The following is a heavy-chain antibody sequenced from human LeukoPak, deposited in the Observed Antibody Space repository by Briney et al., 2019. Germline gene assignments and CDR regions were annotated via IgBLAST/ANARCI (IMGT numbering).Heavy chain of an antibody. CDR3: AKDRASWYSYFDY. CDR2: ISSSSSTI. CDR1: GFTFSSYS. Sequence: PGGSLRLSCAASGFTFSSYSMNWVRQAPGKGLEWVSYISSSSSTIYYADSVKGRFTISRDNSKNTLYLQMNSLRAEDTAVYYCAKDRASWYSYFDYWGQGTLVTVSS. V-gene: IGHV3-48*01. D-gene: IGHD6-13*01. J-gene: IGHJ4*02.